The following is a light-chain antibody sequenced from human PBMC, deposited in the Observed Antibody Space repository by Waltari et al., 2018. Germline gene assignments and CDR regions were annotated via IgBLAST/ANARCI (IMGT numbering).Light chain of an antibody. CDR2: GAS. CDR3: QQYGSSVLYT. J-gene: IGKJ2*01. CDR1: QSLTKRY. V-gene: IGKV3-20*01. Sequence: VLTPSPGTLSLSPGERATISCKASQSLTKRYLAWYQQKPGQAPRLLIYGASSRAAGIPDRFSGSGSGTDFTLTISRLEPEDFAVYYCQQYGSSVLYTFGQGTKLEIK.